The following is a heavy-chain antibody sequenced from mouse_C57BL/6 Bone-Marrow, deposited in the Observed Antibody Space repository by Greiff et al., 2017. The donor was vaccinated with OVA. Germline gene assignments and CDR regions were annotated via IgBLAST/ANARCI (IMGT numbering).Heavy chain of an antibody. CDR3: ARSRWGDFPHYYDMDY. CDR2: IHPNSGST. V-gene: IGHV1-64*01. Sequence: QVQLQQPGAELVKPGASVKLSCKASGYTFTSYWMHWVKQRPGQGLEWIGMIHPNSGSTNYNEKFKSKATLTVDKSSSTAYMQLSSLTSEDSAVYDCARSRWGDFPHYYDMDYWGQGTSVTVSS. CDR1: GYTFTSYW. J-gene: IGHJ4*01. D-gene: IGHD2-13*01.